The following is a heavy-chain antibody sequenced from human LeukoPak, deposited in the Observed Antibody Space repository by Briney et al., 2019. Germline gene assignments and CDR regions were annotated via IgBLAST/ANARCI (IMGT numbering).Heavy chain of an antibody. V-gene: IGHV3-23*01. CDR1: GLTFNNYA. CDR3: AKEEKDFYDSSGYYPIDY. J-gene: IGHJ4*02. D-gene: IGHD3-22*01. Sequence: GGCLRLSCAAAGLTFNNYAMPGVGQAPGGGLEWVASLSGRGGTTDSAASVTGRFTISRDNTQNTLYLQMNSLRAEDTAVYYCAKEEKDFYDSSGYYPIDYWGQGTLVTVSS. CDR2: LSGRGGTT.